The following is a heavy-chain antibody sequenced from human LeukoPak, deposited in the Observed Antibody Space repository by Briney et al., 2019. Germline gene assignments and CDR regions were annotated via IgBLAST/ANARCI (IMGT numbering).Heavy chain of an antibody. D-gene: IGHD6-13*01. J-gene: IGHJ4*02. V-gene: IGHV3-30*18. CDR3: AESAAGTWLHY. CDR1: GFTFSSYG. Sequence: GRSLRLSCAASGFTFSSYGMHWVRQAPGKGLEWVAVISYDGSNKYYADSVKGRFTISRDNSKNTLYLQMNSLRAEDTAVYYCAESAAGTWLHYWGQGTLVTVSS. CDR2: ISYDGSNK.